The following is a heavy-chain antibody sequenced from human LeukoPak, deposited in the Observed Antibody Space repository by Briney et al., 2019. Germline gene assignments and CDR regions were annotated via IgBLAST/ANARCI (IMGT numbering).Heavy chain of an antibody. Sequence: SETLSLTCTVSGGSISTYYWSWIRQPAGKGLEWIGRIYAIGSTNYNPSLRSRVTMSVDTSKNQFSLRLSSVTAADTAVYYCARVGELTRWYFDLWGHGTLVTVSS. V-gene: IGHV4-4*07. CDR3: ARVGELTRWYFDL. D-gene: IGHD3-16*01. J-gene: IGHJ2*01. CDR1: GGSISTYY. CDR2: IYAIGST.